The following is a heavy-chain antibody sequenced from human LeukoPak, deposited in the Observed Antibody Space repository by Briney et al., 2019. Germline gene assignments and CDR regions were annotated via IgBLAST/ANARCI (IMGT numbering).Heavy chain of an antibody. CDR3: ARRGTSYSGGWYGAFDI. J-gene: IGHJ3*02. Sequence: SETLSLTFSVSGGSISSSSYYWGWIRQPPGKGLEWLGSIYYSGSTYYNPSLKSRVTISVGTSKNQFSLKLSSVTAADTAVYCCARRGTSYSGGWYGAFDIWGQGTIVTVS. D-gene: IGHD6-19*01. CDR1: GGSISSSSYY. V-gene: IGHV4-39*01. CDR2: IYYSGST.